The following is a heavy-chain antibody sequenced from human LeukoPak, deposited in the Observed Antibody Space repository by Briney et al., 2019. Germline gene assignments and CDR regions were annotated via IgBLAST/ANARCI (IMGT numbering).Heavy chain of an antibody. Sequence: ASVKVSCKASGYTFTSYAMNWVRQAPGQGLEWMGWINTNTGNPTYAQGFTGRFVFSLDTSVSTAYLQISSLKAEDTAVYYCAREQGTWWPVSKEANDYWGQGTLVTVSS. CDR2: INTNTGNP. V-gene: IGHV7-4-1*02. D-gene: IGHD2-15*01. CDR1: GYTFTSYA. CDR3: AREQGTWWPVSKEANDY. J-gene: IGHJ4*02.